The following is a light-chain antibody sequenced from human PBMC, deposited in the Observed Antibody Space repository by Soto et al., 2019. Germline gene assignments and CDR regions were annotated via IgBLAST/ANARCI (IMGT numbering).Light chain of an antibody. J-gene: IGLJ1*01. V-gene: IGLV2-11*01. CDR3: CSYAGSYTFV. CDR2: DVS. CDR1: SSDVGGYNY. Sequence: QSALTHPRSVSGSPGQSVTISCTGTSSDVGGYNYVSWYQQHPGKAPKLMIYDVSKRPSGVPDRFSGSKSGNTASLTISGLQAEDEADYYCCSYAGSYTFVFGTGTMLTVL.